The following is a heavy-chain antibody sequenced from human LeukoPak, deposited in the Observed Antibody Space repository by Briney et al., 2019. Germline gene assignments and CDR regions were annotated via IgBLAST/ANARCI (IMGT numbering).Heavy chain of an antibody. J-gene: IGHJ4*02. V-gene: IGHV3-33*08. CDR3: ASLSTGITGRHGLFDY. D-gene: IGHD1-20*01. CDR2: IWYDGSNK. CDR1: GFTFSSYA. Sequence: GGSLRLSCAASGFTFSSYAMHWVRQAPGKGLEWVAVIWYDGSNKYYADSVKGRFTISRDNSKNTLYLQMNSLRAEDTAVYYCASLSTGITGRHGLFDYWGQGTLVTVSS.